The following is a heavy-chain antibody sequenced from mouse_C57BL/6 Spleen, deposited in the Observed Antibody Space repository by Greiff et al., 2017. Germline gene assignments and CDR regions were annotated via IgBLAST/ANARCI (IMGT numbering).Heavy chain of an antibody. Sequence: EVKLVESGGGLVKPGGSLKLSCAASGFTFSDYGMHWVRQAPERGLEWVAYISSGSGTIYYADTVKGRFTISRDNAKNSLVLQMTSRRSEDTAMYYCSRRERDWYFDVWGTGTTVTVSA. CDR3: SRRERDWYFDV. CDR1: GFTFSDYG. CDR2: ISSGSGTI. V-gene: IGHV5-17*01. J-gene: IGHJ1*03.